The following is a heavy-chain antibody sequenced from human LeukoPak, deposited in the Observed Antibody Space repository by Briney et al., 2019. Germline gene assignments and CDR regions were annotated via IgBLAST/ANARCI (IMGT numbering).Heavy chain of an antibody. CDR1: GFTFSSYW. CDR2: IKQDGSEK. CDR3: ARGAMTHYYYYYYMDV. Sequence: PGGSLRLSCAASGFTFSSYWMSWVRQAPGKGLEWVANIKQDGSEKYYVDSVKGRFTISRDNAKNSLYLQMNSLRAEDTAVYYCARGAMTHYYYYYYMDVWGKGTTVTVSS. J-gene: IGHJ6*03. V-gene: IGHV3-7*01.